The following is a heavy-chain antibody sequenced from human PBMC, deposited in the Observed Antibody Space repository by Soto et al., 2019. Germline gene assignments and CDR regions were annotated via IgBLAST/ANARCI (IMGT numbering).Heavy chain of an antibody. CDR1: GYTLTELS. D-gene: IGHD2-15*01. J-gene: IGHJ4*02. V-gene: IGHV1-24*01. Sequence: GASVKVSCKVSGYTLTELSMHWVRQAPGKGLEWMGGFDPEDGETLYAQNFQGRVAMTEDTSTDTAYMELSSLRSEDTAVYYCATDILGYCSGGSCFPLDYWGQGTLVTVSS. CDR3: ATDILGYCSGGSCFPLDY. CDR2: FDPEDGET.